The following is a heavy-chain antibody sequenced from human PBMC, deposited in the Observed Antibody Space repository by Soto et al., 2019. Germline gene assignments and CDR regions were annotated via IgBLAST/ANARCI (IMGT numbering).Heavy chain of an antibody. D-gene: IGHD3-10*01. Sequence: GASVKVTCTVSGYTLTELSMHWVRQAPGKGLEWMGGFDPEDGETIYAQKFQGRVTMTEDTSTDTAYMELSSLRSEDTAVYYCATVYYRGAFDIWGQGTMVTVSS. CDR1: GYTLTELS. V-gene: IGHV1-24*01. J-gene: IGHJ3*02. CDR2: FDPEDGET. CDR3: ATVYYRGAFDI.